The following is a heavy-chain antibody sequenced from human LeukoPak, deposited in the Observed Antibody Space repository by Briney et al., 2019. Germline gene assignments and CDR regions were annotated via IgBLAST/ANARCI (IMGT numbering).Heavy chain of an antibody. J-gene: IGHJ4*02. D-gene: IGHD3-22*01. CDR3: ARVYYYDSSGYYYDY. V-gene: IGHV4-34*01. Sequence: KPSETLSLTCAVYGGSFSGYYWSWIRQPPGKGLEWIGEINHSGSTNYNPSLKSRVTISVDTSKNQFSLKLSSVTAADTAVYYCARVYYYDSSGYYYDYWGQGTLVTVSS. CDR2: INHSGST. CDR1: GGSFSGYY.